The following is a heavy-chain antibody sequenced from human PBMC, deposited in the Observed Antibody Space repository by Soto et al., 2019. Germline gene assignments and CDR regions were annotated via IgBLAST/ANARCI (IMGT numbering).Heavy chain of an antibody. CDR3: ARHHYYGSGSPNWFDP. CDR2: INHSGST. CDR1: GGSFSGYY. J-gene: IGHJ5*02. V-gene: IGHV4-34*01. Sequence: SETLSLTCAVYGGSFSGYYWSWIRQPPGKGLEWIGEINHSGSTNYNPSLKSRVTISVDTSKNQFSLKLSSVTAADTAVYYCARHHYYGSGSPNWFDPWGQGTLVTVSS. D-gene: IGHD3-10*01.